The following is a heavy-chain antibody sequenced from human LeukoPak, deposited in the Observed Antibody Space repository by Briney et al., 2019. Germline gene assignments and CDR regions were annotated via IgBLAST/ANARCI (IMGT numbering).Heavy chain of an antibody. CDR3: ARRRDYMDV. Sequence: GGSLRLSCATSGFTFSNYYMTWIRQAPGKGLEVVSSISTTGNTIYYADFVKGRFTISRDNAKNSLYLQMSSLRAEDTAVYYCARRRDYMDVWGKGTTVTVSS. CDR1: GFTFSNYY. V-gene: IGHV3-11*01. J-gene: IGHJ6*03. CDR2: ISTTGNTI.